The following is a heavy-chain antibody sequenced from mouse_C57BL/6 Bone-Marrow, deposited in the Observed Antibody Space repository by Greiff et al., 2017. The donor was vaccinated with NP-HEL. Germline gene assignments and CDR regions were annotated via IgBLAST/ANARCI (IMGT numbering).Heavy chain of an antibody. CDR3: ARRGYYGSFYFDY. CDR1: GYTFTSYW. J-gene: IGHJ2*01. V-gene: IGHV1-50*01. D-gene: IGHD1-1*01. Sequence: QVQLQQPGAELVKPGASVKLSCKASGYTFTSYWMQWVKQRPGQGLEWIGEIDPSDSYTNYNQKFKGKATLTVDTSSSTAYMQLSSLTSEDSAVYYCARRGYYGSFYFDYWGQGTTLTVSS. CDR2: IDPSDSYT.